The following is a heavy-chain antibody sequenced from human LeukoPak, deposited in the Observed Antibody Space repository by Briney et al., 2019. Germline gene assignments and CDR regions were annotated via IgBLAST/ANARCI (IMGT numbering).Heavy chain of an antibody. D-gene: IGHD4-17*01. Sequence: ASVRVSCKASGYTFTDYAINWVRQAPGQGLEWMGGINTNTGNPMYAQGFTGRFVFSLDTSVTTAYLQISSLKAEDTAVYFCARGHDGDLDYWGQGTLVTVSS. J-gene: IGHJ4*02. CDR1: GYTFTDYA. CDR3: ARGHDGDLDY. CDR2: INTNTGNP. V-gene: IGHV7-4-1*02.